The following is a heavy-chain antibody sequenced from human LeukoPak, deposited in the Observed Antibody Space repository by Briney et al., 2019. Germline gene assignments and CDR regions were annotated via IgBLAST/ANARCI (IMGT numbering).Heavy chain of an antibody. Sequence: KTSETLSLTCTVSGGSISSYYWSWIRQPAGKGLEWIGRSYTSGITNANPSLKSRVTISVDMSKNQFSLQLTSVTAADSAVYYCAKESNSRRRSYYYMDVWGKGTTVTVSS. V-gene: IGHV4-4*07. CDR2: SYTSGIT. J-gene: IGHJ6*03. CDR3: AKESNSRRRSYYYMDV. D-gene: IGHD2/OR15-2a*01. CDR1: GGSISSYY.